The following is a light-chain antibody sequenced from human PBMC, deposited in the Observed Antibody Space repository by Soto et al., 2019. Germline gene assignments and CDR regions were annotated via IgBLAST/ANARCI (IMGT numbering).Light chain of an antibody. CDR1: SSDVGGYNY. CDR3: SSYTSSPPDVV. Sequence: QSVLTQPASVSGSPGQSITISCTGTSSDVGGYNYVSWYQQHPGKAPKLMIYDVSNRPSGVSNRFSGSKSGNTASLTISGLQAEDEADYYRSSYTSSPPDVVFGGGTKLTVL. J-gene: IGLJ2*01. V-gene: IGLV2-14*01. CDR2: DVS.